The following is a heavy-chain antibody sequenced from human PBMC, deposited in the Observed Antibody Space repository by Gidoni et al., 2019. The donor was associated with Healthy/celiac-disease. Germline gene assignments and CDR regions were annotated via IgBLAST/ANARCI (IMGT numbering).Heavy chain of an antibody. V-gene: IGHV4-39*01. D-gene: IGHD2-2*01. CDR2: IYYSGST. CDR1: GGSISSSSYY. Sequence: QLQLQESGPGLVKPSETLSLTCTVPGGSISSSSYYWGWIHQPPGKGLEWIGSIYYSGSTYYNPSLKSRVTISVDTAKIQFSLKLSSVTAADTAVYYCARQPLYCSSTSCYHPWGQGTLVTVS. J-gene: IGHJ5*02. CDR3: ARQPLYCSSTSCYHP.